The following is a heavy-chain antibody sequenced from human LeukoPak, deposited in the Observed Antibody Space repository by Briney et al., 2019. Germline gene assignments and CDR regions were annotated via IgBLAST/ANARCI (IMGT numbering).Heavy chain of an antibody. CDR2: ISGSGGRT. J-gene: IGHJ4*02. CDR3: AKRGVVIRVILVGFHKEAYYFDS. V-gene: IGHV3-23*01. Sequence: GGSLRLSCAASGFTFSRYAMNWVRQAPGKGLEWVAGISGSGGRTNYADAVKGRFTISRDNAKNTLFLQMNSLRVEDTAVYFCAKRGVVIRVILVGFHKEAYYFDSRGQGALVTVSS. CDR1: GFTFSRYA. D-gene: IGHD3-22*01.